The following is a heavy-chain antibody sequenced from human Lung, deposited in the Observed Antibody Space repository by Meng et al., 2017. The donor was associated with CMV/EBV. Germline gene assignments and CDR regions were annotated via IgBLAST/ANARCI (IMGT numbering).Heavy chain of an antibody. D-gene: IGHD3-10*01. CDR1: GFTFSSYA. Sequence: SXKISXAASGFTFSSYAMHWVRQAPGKGLEWVAVISYDGSNKYYADSVKGRFIISRDNSKNTLYLQMNSLRAEDTAVYYCARDRGSLWFGEFDYWGQGXLVTVSS. V-gene: IGHV3-30*04. CDR2: ISYDGSNK. CDR3: ARDRGSLWFGEFDY. J-gene: IGHJ4*02.